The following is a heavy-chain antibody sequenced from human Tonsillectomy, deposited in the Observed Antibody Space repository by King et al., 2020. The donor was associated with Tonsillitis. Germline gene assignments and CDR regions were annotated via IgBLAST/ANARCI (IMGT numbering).Heavy chain of an antibody. V-gene: IGHV1-2*02. CDR1: GYTFTGHY. CDR2: INPNSGGT. D-gene: IGHD5-18*01. CDR3: ATSRWIQLWTPFAF. Sequence: QLVQSGAEVKKPGASVKVSCQASGYTFTGHYIHWVRQAPGQGLEWMGWINPNSGGTIYAQKFQVRVTMTRDTSISTANMELSRLTSDDTAVYYCATSRWIQLWTPFAFWGQGTLVTVSS. J-gene: IGHJ4*02.